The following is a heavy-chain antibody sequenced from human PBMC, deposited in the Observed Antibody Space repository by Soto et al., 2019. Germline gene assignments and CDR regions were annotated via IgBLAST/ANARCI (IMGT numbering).Heavy chain of an antibody. D-gene: IGHD6-13*01. Sequence: SETLSLTCAVYGGSFSGYYWSWIRQPPGKGLEWIGEINHSGSTNYNPSLKSRVTISVDTSKNQFSLKLSSVTAADTAVYYCARANLSDIAAAVNLFDPWGQGTLVTVSS. CDR2: INHSGST. J-gene: IGHJ5*02. CDR1: GGSFSGYY. CDR3: ARANLSDIAAAVNLFDP. V-gene: IGHV4-34*01.